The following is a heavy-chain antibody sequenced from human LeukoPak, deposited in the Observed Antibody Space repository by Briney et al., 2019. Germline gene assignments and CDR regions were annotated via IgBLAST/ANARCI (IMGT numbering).Heavy chain of an antibody. V-gene: IGHV4-34*01. CDR3: ARTGLVVPAAPLYYFDY. D-gene: IGHD2-2*01. CDR2: INHSGST. CDR1: GGSFSGYY. Sequence: PSETLSLTCAVYGGSFSGYYWSWIRQPPGKGLEWIGEINHSGSTNYNPSLKSRVTISVDTSKNQFSLKLSSVTAVDTAVYYCARTGLVVPAAPLYYFDYWGQGTLVTVSS. J-gene: IGHJ4*02.